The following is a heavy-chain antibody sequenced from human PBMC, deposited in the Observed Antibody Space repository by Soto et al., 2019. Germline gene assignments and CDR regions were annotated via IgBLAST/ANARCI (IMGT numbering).Heavy chain of an antibody. CDR1: GFTFDDYA. Sequence: EVQLVESGGGLVQPGRSLRLSCAASGFTFDDYAMHCVRQAPGKGLEWVSGISWNSGSIGYADSVKGRFTISRDNARNSLYLQMNSLRAEDTALYYCAKGRIAAAGTGLGYWGQGTLVTVSS. D-gene: IGHD6-13*01. CDR2: ISWNSGSI. J-gene: IGHJ4*02. V-gene: IGHV3-9*01. CDR3: AKGRIAAAGTGLGY.